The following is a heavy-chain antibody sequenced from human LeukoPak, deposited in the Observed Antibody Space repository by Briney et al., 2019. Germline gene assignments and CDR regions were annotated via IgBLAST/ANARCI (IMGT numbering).Heavy chain of an antibody. J-gene: IGHJ4*02. CDR3: ARGSTYYDFWSGDRYFDY. V-gene: IGHV4-31*03. D-gene: IGHD3-3*01. CDR2: IYYSGST. Sequence: SQTLSLTCTVSGGSISSGGYYWGWIRQHPGKGLEWIGYIYYSGSTYYNPSLKSRVTISVDTSKNQFSLKLSSVTAADTAVYYCARGSTYYDFWSGDRYFDYWGQGTLVTVSS. CDR1: GGSISSGGYY.